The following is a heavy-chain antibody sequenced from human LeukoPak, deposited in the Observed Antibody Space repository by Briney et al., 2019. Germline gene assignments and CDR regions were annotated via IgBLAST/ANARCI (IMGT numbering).Heavy chain of an antibody. D-gene: IGHD6-13*01. Sequence: GGFLRLSCAASGFTFSSYAMSWVRQAPGKGLEWVSAISGSGGSTYYADSVKGRFTISRDNSKNTLYLQMNSLRAEDMAVYYCAKIIGYSSSWTSPLYYFDYWGQGTLVTVSS. J-gene: IGHJ4*02. CDR3: AKIIGYSSSWTSPLYYFDY. V-gene: IGHV3-23*01. CDR1: GFTFSSYA. CDR2: ISGSGGST.